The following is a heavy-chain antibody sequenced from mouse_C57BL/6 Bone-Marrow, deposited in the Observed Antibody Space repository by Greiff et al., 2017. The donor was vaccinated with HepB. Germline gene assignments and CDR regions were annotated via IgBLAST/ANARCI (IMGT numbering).Heavy chain of an antibody. V-gene: IGHV14-4*01. CDR3: TPYYGNPFAY. D-gene: IGHD2-10*01. Sequence: EVMLVESGAELVRPGASVKLSCTASGFNIKDDYMHWVKQRPEQGLEWIGWIDPENGDTEYASKFQGKATITADTSSNTAYLQLSSLTSEDTAVYYCTPYYGNPFAYWGQGTLVTVSA. CDR1: GFNIKDDY. J-gene: IGHJ3*01. CDR2: IDPENGDT.